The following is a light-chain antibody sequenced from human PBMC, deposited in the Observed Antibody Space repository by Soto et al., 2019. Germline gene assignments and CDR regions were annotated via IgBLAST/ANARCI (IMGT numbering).Light chain of an antibody. CDR2: DSS. CDR1: QSVDSY. CDR3: QHRRNWPLT. V-gene: IGKV3-11*01. J-gene: IGKJ4*01. Sequence: EIVLTQSPATLSLSPGERATLSCRASQSVDSYLAWYQQKPAKAPSLLIYDSSNRATGIPARFSGTGSGTDFTLTISSLEHEDFPVYYCQHRRNWPLTFGGGTKVEIK.